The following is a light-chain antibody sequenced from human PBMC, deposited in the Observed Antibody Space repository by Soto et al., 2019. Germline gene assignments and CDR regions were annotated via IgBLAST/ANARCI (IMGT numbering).Light chain of an antibody. Sequence: QSALTQPPSASGSPGQSVTISCTGTSSDVGGYNYVSWYQQHPGKAPKVMIYEVSKRPSGVPERFSGSKSGNTASLTVSGLQAEDEADYYCSSYAGSNLVFGGGTKVTVL. CDR1: SSDVGGYNY. CDR2: EVS. CDR3: SSYAGSNLV. V-gene: IGLV2-8*01. J-gene: IGLJ2*01.